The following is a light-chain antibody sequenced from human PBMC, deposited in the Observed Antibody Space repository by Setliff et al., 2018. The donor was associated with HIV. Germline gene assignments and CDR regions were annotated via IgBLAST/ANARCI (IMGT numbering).Light chain of an antibody. J-gene: IGLJ2*01. CDR1: SNDVGGYNY. V-gene: IGLV2-14*03. CDR3: ASYTSNSTLV. CDR2: EVS. Sequence: QSALTQPRSVSGSPGQSVTFSCTGSSNDVGGYNYVSWYQQHPGKAPKFIIYEVSNRPSGVSNRFSGSKSGNTASLTISGLQAEDEADYFCASYTSNSTLVFGGGTKVTVL.